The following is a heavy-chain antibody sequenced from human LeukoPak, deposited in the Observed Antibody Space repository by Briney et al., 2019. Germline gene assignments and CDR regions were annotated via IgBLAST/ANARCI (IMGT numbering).Heavy chain of an antibody. CDR3: ARHVVAVGFDY. CDR2: ITSSSSYI. J-gene: IGHJ4*02. CDR1: GFTFSSYT. Sequence: GGSLRLSCAASGFTFSSYTMNWVRQAPGKGLEWGSSITSSSSYIYYADSVKGRFTISRDNAKNSLCLQMNSLRAEDTAVYYCARHVVAVGFDYWGQGTLVTVSS. D-gene: IGHD3-22*01. V-gene: IGHV3-21*01.